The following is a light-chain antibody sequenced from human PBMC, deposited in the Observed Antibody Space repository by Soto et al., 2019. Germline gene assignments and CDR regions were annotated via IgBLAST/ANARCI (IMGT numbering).Light chain of an antibody. CDR1: QSVSSNY. J-gene: IGKJ1*01. CDR3: QQYGRSQT. V-gene: IGKV3-20*01. CDR2: DAS. Sequence: ESVLTQSPVTLSFSQGQRATLSCVASQSVSSNYLAWYQQKLGQAPRLLIYDASRRATGIPDRFSGSGSGTDFTLTISSLETEDFVVYYCQQYGRSQTFGQGTKVDIK.